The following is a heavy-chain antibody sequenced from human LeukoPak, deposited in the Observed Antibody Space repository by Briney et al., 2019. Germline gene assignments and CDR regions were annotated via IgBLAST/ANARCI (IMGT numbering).Heavy chain of an antibody. D-gene: IGHD2-15*01. CDR1: GFTFSSYS. CDR3: ARDGYCSGGNCYSRAFDI. Sequence: GGSLRLSCAASGFTFSSYSMNWVRQAPGKGLEWVSSISSSSSYIYYAGSVRGRFIVSRDNARDSLYLQMNSLRAEDTALYYCARDGYCSGGNCYSRAFDIWGQGTMVTVSS. CDR2: ISSSSSYI. V-gene: IGHV3-21*01. J-gene: IGHJ3*02.